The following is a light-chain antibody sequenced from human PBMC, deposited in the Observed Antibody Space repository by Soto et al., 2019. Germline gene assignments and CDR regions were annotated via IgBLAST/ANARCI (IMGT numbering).Light chain of an antibody. CDR1: SSDIGAYDY. CDR2: EVN. V-gene: IGLV2-8*01. J-gene: IGLJ3*02. CDR3: SSYAGSNSWV. Sequence: LTQPASLSGSPGQSITISCTGTSSDIGAYDYVSWFQQHPGKAPKLMISEVNKRPSGVPDRFSGSKSGNTASLTVSGLQAEDEAHYYCSSYAGSNSWVFGGGTKLTVL.